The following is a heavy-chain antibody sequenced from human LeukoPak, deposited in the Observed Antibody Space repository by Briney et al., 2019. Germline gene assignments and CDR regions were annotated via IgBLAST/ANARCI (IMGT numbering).Heavy chain of an antibody. V-gene: IGHV4-30-2*01. CDR3: ARDGHGMDV. J-gene: IGHJ6*02. CDR1: GGSISIGGYS. Sequence: SETLSLTCAVSGGSISIGGYSWSWIRQPPGKGLEWIGYIYHSGSTYHNPSLKSRVTISVDRSKNQFSLKLSSVTAADTAVYYCARDGHGMDVWGQGTTVTVSS. CDR2: IYHSGST.